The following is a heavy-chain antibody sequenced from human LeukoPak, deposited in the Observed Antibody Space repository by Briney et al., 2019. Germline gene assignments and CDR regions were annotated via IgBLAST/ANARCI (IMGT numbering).Heavy chain of an antibody. Sequence: GGSLRLSCAASGFTFSSYEMNWVRQAPGEGLEWISYISSSGTTIYYADSVNGRFTISRDNAKNALYLQMNSLRAEDTAVYYCAREAAGYSSGWPDYWGQGTLVTVYS. J-gene: IGHJ4*02. CDR2: ISSSGTTI. CDR1: GFTFSSYE. V-gene: IGHV3-48*03. CDR3: AREAAGYSSGWPDY. D-gene: IGHD6-19*01.